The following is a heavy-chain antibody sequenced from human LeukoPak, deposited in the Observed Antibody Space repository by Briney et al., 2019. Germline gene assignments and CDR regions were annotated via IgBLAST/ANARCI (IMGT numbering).Heavy chain of an antibody. CDR3: ARGAQGEQH. CDR1: GYTFTDYY. J-gene: IGHJ1*01. D-gene: IGHD2-21*01. Sequence: ASVKVSCKASGYTFTDYYMHWVRQAPGQGLEWMGWINLNSGGTNCVQTFQGRVTMTRDTSISTAYMELSRLRSDDTAVYYCARGAQGEQHWGQGALVTVSS. CDR2: INLNSGGT. V-gene: IGHV1-2*02.